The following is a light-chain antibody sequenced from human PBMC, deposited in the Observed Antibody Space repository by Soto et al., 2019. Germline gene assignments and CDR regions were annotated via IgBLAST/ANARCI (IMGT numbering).Light chain of an antibody. CDR3: SSYTTSNTRQTV. CDR1: RSDVGGYNY. CDR2: DVS. V-gene: IGLV2-14*03. J-gene: IGLJ1*01. Sequence: QSVLTQPASVSGSPGQSITISCTGTRSDVGGYNYVSWYQHHPGKAPKLIIYDVSNRPSGVSIRFSGSKSDNTASLTISGLQPEDEADYHCSSYTTSNTRQTVFGTGTRSPS.